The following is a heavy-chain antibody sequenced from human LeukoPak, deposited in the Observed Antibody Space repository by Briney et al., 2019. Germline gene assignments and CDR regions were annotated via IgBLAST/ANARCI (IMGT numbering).Heavy chain of an antibody. CDR3: ARRYYDILTGYYRYGMDV. V-gene: IGHV1-69*04. CDR2: IIPILGIA. Sequence: ASVKVSCKASGGTFSSYAISWVRQAPGQVLEWMGRIIPILGIANYAQKLQGRVTITADKSTSTAYMELSSLRSEDTAVYYCARRYYDILTGYYRYGMDVWGQGTTVTVSS. CDR1: GGTFSSYA. J-gene: IGHJ6*02. D-gene: IGHD3-9*01.